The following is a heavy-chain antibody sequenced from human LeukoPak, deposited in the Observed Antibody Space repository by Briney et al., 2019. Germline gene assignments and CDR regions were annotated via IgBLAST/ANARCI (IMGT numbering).Heavy chain of an antibody. CDR1: GFTFSSYS. Sequence: GGSLRLSCAASGFTFSSYSMNWVRQAPGKGLEWVSSISSSSSYIYYADSVKGRFTISRDNAKNSLYLQMNSLRAEDTAVYYCARASRYGGTSYYFDYWGQGTLVTVSS. D-gene: IGHD4-23*01. J-gene: IGHJ4*02. CDR2: ISSSSSYI. CDR3: ARASRYGGTSYYFDY. V-gene: IGHV3-21*04.